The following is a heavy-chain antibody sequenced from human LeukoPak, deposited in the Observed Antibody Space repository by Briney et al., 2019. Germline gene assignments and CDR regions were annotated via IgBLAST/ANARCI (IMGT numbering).Heavy chain of an antibody. CDR1: GYTFTGYF. V-gene: IGHV1-46*01. D-gene: IGHD3-10*01. CDR3: ARAKTYYYGSGSSLFMY. Sequence: ASLKVSCKASGYTFTGYFMHWVRQAPGQWLEWMGIIKPSGGSTSYAHKFQGRVTMTRDMSTSTVYMELSSLRSEDTAVYYCARAKTYYYGSGSSLFMYWGQGTLVTVSS. CDR2: IKPSGGST. J-gene: IGHJ4*02.